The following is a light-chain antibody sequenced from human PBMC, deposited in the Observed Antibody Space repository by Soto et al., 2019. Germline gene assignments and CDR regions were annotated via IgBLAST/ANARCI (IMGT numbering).Light chain of an antibody. Sequence: DIVTTQSPDSLTVSLGERATINCKSSRSVLYSSNNKNYLTWYQQKPGQPPKLLIYWASTRESGVPDRFSGSGSGTDFTLTISSLQAEDVAVYYCQQYYSTPPTFGQGTKVEIK. CDR1: RSVLYSSNNKNY. J-gene: IGKJ1*01. CDR3: QQYYSTPPT. V-gene: IGKV4-1*01. CDR2: WAS.